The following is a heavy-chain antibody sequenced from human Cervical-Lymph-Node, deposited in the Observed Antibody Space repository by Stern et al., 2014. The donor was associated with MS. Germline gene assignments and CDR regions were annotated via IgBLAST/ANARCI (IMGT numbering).Heavy chain of an antibody. D-gene: IGHD6-13*01. V-gene: IGHV1-69*01. CDR3: ALSSETSDRWYSLGYDL. CDR2: IFPVVGTP. Sequence: VQLMQSGAEVTKTGSSVKVSCKASGGTFSKFPSSCVRQAPGQGLEWMGGIFPVVGTPTYDQEFRGRVTITADVSTSTVYMELSSLRSDDTAVYYCALSSETSDRWYSLGYDLWGQGTLVTVSS. CDR1: GGTFSKFP. J-gene: IGHJ5*02.